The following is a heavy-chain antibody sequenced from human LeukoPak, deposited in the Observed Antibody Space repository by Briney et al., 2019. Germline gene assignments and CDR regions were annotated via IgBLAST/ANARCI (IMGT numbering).Heavy chain of an antibody. V-gene: IGHV4-59*01. Sequence: ASETLSLTCTVSGGSISSYYWSWIRQPPGKGLEWIGYIYYSGSTNYNPSLKSRVTISVDTSKNQFSPKLSSVTAADTAVYYCARSRLGYSSSWYFPWFDPWGQGTLVTVSS. J-gene: IGHJ5*02. CDR2: IYYSGST. D-gene: IGHD6-13*01. CDR1: GGSISSYY. CDR3: ARSRLGYSSSWYFPWFDP.